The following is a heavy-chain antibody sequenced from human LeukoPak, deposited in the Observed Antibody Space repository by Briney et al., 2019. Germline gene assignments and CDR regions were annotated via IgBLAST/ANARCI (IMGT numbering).Heavy chain of an antibody. CDR1: GFTFSDYS. CDR3: ARDYKYAFDN. Sequence: GGSLRLSCAASGFTFSDYSMNWVRQATGKGLEWISYVGIDSGNTNYADSVKGRFTISGDKAKNSLYLQMNSLRVEDTAVYYCARDYKYAFDNWGQGTLVTVSS. D-gene: IGHD5-24*01. CDR2: VGIDSGNT. J-gene: IGHJ4*02. V-gene: IGHV3-48*01.